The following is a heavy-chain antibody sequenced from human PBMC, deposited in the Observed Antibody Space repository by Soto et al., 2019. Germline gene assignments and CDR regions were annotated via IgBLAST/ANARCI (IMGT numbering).Heavy chain of an antibody. J-gene: IGHJ4*02. CDR2: ISRNSGSI. V-gene: IGHV3-9*01. CDR3: AKDMNYDILTGCKADY. D-gene: IGHD3-9*01. Sequence: PGGSLRLSCAASGFTFDDYAMHWVRQAPGKGLEWVSGISRNSGSIGYADSVKGRFTISRDNAKNSLYLQMNSLRAEDTALYYCAKDMNYDILTGCKADYWGQGTLVTVSS. CDR1: GFTFDDYA.